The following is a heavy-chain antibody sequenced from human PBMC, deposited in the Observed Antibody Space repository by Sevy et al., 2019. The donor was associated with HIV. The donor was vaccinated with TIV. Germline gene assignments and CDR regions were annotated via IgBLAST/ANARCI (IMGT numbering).Heavy chain of an antibody. Sequence: GGSLRLSCEASGFILKSFWIHWVRQAPGKGLEWVGRIKSNSDGGTTDYAAPVEGRFTMSRDDSENRVYLQINNLKADDTAVYYCATAPGTGYWGPGTLVTVSS. D-gene: IGHD3-10*01. J-gene: IGHJ4*02. CDR2: IKSNSDGGTT. CDR3: ATAPGTGY. CDR1: GFILKSFW. V-gene: IGHV3-15*01.